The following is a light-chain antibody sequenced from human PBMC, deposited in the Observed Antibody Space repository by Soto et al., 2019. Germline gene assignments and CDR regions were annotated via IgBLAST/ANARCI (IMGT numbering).Light chain of an antibody. CDR2: GAS. J-gene: IGKJ1*01. V-gene: IGKV3D-15*01. Sequence: EKVMTQSPATLSVSPGERATLSCRASQSVSSNLAWYQQKPGQAPRLLIYGASTRATGIPDRFSGSGSGTDFTLTISRLEPEDSAVYYCQHYNNWPPWTFGQGTKVDIK. CDR1: QSVSSN. CDR3: QHYNNWPPWT.